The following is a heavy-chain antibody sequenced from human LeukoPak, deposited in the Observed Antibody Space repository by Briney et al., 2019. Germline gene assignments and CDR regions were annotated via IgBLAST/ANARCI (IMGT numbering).Heavy chain of an antibody. CDR2: ISGSGGST. CDR3: ARGGLPCTSCYSSYYYYYMDV. Sequence: GGSLRLSCAASGFTFSSYAMSWVRQAPGKGLEWVSAISGSGGSTYYADSVKGRFTISRDNSKNTLYLQMGSLRAEDMAVYYCARGGLPCTSCYSSYYYYYMDVWGKGTTVTVSS. J-gene: IGHJ6*03. CDR1: GFTFSSYA. D-gene: IGHD2-2*02. V-gene: IGHV3-23*01.